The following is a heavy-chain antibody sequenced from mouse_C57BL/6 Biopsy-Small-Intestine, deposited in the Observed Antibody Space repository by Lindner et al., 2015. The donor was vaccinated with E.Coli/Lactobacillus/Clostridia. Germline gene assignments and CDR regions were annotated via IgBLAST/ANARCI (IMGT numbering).Heavy chain of an antibody. V-gene: IGHV5-17*01. D-gene: IGHD1-1*01. CDR1: GFTFSDYG. CDR3: ARGLYYYYGLDY. CDR2: ISSGSSTI. J-gene: IGHJ2*01. Sequence: EVQLQEVWGRLSEAWRVPVKLSCAASGFTFSDYGMHWVRQAPEKGLEWVAYISSGSSTIYYADTVKGRFTISRDNAKNTLFLQMTSLRSEDTAMYYCARGLYYYYGLDYWGQGTTLTVST.